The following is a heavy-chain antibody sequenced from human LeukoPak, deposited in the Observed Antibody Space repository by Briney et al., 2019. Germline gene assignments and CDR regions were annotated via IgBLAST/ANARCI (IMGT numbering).Heavy chain of an antibody. J-gene: IGHJ3*02. Sequence: SETLSLTCTVSGGPISSYYWSWIRQPPGKGLEWIGYIYYSGSTNYNPSLKSRVTISVDTSKNQFSLKLSSVTAADTAVYYCARSLYYYGSDSFDIWGQGTMVTVSS. D-gene: IGHD3-10*01. CDR2: IYYSGST. CDR1: GGPISSYY. V-gene: IGHV4-59*01. CDR3: ARSLYYYGSDSFDI.